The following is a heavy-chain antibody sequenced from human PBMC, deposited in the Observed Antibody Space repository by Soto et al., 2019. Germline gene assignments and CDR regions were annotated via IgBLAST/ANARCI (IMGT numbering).Heavy chain of an antibody. CDR1: GFTFSSYS. V-gene: IGHV3-48*02. J-gene: IGHJ4*02. CDR2: ISSSSSTI. Sequence: GGSLRLSCAASGFTFSSYSMNWVRQAPGKRLEWVSYISSSSSTIYYADSVKGRFTISRDNAKNSLYLQMNSLRDEDTAVYYCAREKYYYDSSGYSNYFDYWGQGTLVTVSS. D-gene: IGHD3-22*01. CDR3: AREKYYYDSSGYSNYFDY.